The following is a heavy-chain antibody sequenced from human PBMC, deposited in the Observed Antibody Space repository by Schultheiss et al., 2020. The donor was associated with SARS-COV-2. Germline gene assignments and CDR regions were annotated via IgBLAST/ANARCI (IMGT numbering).Heavy chain of an antibody. J-gene: IGHJ6*02. Sequence: SETLSLTCTVSGGSISSGGYYWSWIRQPPGKGLEWIGYIYYSGSTYYNPSLKSRVTISVDTSKNQFSLKLSSVTAADTAVYYCARGTSRLRFLEWGGAYYYGMDVWGQGTTVTVSS. CDR3: ARGTSRLRFLEWGGAYYYGMDV. D-gene: IGHD3-3*01. V-gene: IGHV4-61*08. CDR2: IYYSGST. CDR1: GGSISSGGYY.